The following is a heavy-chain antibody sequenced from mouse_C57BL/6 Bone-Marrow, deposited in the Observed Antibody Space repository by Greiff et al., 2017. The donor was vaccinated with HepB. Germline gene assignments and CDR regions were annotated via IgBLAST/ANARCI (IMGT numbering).Heavy chain of an antibody. J-gene: IGHJ3*01. CDR2: IYPRSGNT. V-gene: IGHV1-81*01. CDR1: GYTFTSYG. D-gene: IGHD1-1*01. Sequence: VQVVESGAELARPGASVKLSCKASGYTFTSYGISWVKQRTGQGLEWIGEIYPRSGNTYYNEKFKGKATLTADKSSSTAYMELRSLTSEDSAVYFCALHHYGSSGAYWGQGTLVTVSA. CDR3: ALHHYGSSGAY.